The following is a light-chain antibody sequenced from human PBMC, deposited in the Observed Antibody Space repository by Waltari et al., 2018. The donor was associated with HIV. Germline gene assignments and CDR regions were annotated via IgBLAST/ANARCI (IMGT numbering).Light chain of an antibody. CDR2: KDT. J-gene: IGLJ1*01. Sequence: QSVLTQPPSASGTPGQRVTISCSGSSSNIENDNVYWYQQLTGAAPRLLIYKDTQGPSGVPDRFPGSKSGPSASLAISGLRSEDEADYYCVGWDSRLSGYVFGSGTKVTVL. V-gene: IGLV1-47*01. CDR3: VGWDSRLSGYV. CDR1: SSNIENDN.